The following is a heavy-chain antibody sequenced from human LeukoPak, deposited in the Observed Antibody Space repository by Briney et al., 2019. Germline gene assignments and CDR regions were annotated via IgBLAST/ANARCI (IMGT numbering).Heavy chain of an antibody. CDR1: GYTFTDYF. CDR3: AKVRDRLSSFYPAA. J-gene: IGHJ4*02. V-gene: IGHV1-2*02. Sequence: ASVKVSCKASGYTFTDYFIHWVRQAPGQGLEWMGWVNPHSGGRNLAQKFQGRVTMTRDTSSTTAYLELSGLTSDDTAMYYCAKVRDRLSSFYPAAWGQGTLVAVSS. D-gene: IGHD6-13*01. CDR2: VNPHSGGR.